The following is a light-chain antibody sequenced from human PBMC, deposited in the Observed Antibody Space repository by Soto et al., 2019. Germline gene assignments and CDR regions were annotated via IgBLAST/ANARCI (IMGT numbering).Light chain of an antibody. CDR1: QGISNY. V-gene: IGKV1-27*01. J-gene: IGKJ3*01. CDR2: AAS. CDR3: QKYNGAPPET. Sequence: IQMTQSPSSLSATVGDRVTVTCRARQGISNYLAWHQQKPGKVPKLLIYAASTLQPGVRYRFSGSGSGTDFTLTIGGLQPEDVATYYCQKYNGAPPETFGPGTKVDIK.